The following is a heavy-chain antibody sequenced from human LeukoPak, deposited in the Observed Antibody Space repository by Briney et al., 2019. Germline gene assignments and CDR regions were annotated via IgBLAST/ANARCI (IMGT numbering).Heavy chain of an antibody. J-gene: IGHJ5*02. D-gene: IGHD4-23*01. CDR1: GYTFTGYY. V-gene: IGHV1-2*02. Sequence: ASVKVSCKASGYTFTGYYMHWVRQAPGQGLEWMGWINPNSGGTNYAQKFQGRVTMTRDTPISTAYMELSRLRSDDTAVYYCARDRDYDGGWFDPWGQGTLVTVSS. CDR3: ARDRDYDGGWFDP. CDR2: INPNSGGT.